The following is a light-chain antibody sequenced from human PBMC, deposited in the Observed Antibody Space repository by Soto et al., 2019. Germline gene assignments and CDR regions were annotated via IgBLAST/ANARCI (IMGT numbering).Light chain of an antibody. CDR1: RDINTY. CDR3: QQYRTFPIT. J-gene: IGKJ5*01. V-gene: IGKV1-33*01. CDR2: DAS. Sequence: DIRLTQCPSSMSVSXGDRVTIDCQPSRDINTYLNWYQQKPGRAPKLXXYDASNLEKGGASTFSGSGSGTHFTSTINSLQPEDVGTYYGQQYRTFPITFGQGTRLEIK.